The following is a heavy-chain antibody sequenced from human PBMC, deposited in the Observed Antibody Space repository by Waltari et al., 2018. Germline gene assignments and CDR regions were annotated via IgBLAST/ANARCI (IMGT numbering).Heavy chain of an antibody. CDR3: ARERHSSGWWPYYYGMDV. CDR2: IIPIFGTA. J-gene: IGHJ6*02. CDR1: GGTFSSYA. V-gene: IGHV1-69*13. Sequence: QVQLVQSGAEVKKPGSSVKVSCKASGGTFSSYAISWVRQAPGQGLEWMGGIIPIFGTANYAQKFQGRVTITADESTSTAYMELSSLRSEDTAVYYCARERHSSGWWPYYYGMDVWGQGTTVTVSS. D-gene: IGHD6-19*01.